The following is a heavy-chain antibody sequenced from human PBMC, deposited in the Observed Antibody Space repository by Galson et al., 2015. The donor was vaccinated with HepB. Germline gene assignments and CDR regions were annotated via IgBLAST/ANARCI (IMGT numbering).Heavy chain of an antibody. J-gene: IGHJ2*01. D-gene: IGHD3-22*01. V-gene: IGHV1-69*06. Sequence: VKVSCKASGGTFSSYGISWVRQAPGQGLEWMGGIIPIFNTTNHAQKFQGRVTMTEDTSTDTAYMELSSLTSEDTAVYYCATNTPHYYDLGVLSIWYFDLWGRGTLVTVSS. CDR1: GGTFSSYG. CDR3: ATNTPHYYDLGVLSIWYFDL. CDR2: IIPIFNTT.